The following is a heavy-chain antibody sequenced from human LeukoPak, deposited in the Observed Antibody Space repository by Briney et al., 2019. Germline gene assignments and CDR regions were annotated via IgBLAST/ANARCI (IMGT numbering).Heavy chain of an antibody. V-gene: IGHV4-59*01. CDR2: IYYSGST. CDR1: GGSISSYY. J-gene: IGHJ6*03. D-gene: IGHD6-6*01. Sequence: KPSETLSLTCTVSGGSISSYYWSWIRQPPGKGLEWIGYIYYSGSTNYNPSLKSRVTISVDTSKNQFSLKLSSVTAADTAAYYCARVVSSSSWGHYYYYYYMDVWGKGTTVTVSS. CDR3: ARVVSSSSWGHYYYYYYMDV.